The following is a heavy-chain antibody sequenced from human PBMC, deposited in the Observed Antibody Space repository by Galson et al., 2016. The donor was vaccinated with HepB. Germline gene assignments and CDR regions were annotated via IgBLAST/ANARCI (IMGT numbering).Heavy chain of an antibody. CDR2: ISTYNSGI. CDR3: ARIRRDYYNGMDV. CDR1: GYTFTSYG. V-gene: IGHV1-18*01. Sequence: SVKVSCKASGYTFTSYGIGWVRQAPGQGLEWMGWISTYNSGIVYAQSVQGRVTMTTDTSTTTAYMELRSLRSDDTAVDYCARIRRDYYNGMDVWGQGTTVIVSS. J-gene: IGHJ6*02.